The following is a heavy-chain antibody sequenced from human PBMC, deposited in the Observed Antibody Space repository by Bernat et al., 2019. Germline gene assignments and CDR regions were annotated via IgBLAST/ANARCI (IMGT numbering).Heavy chain of an antibody. CDR1: GFTFSSYA. D-gene: IGHD3-3*01. V-gene: IGHV3-23*01. J-gene: IGHJ6*02. CDR3: AKGSYDFWSGYYYSYYYGMDV. CDR2: ISGSGGST. Sequence: EVQLLESGGGLVQPGGSLRLSCAASGFTFSSYAMSWVRQAPGKGLEWVSAISGSGGSTYYADSVKGRFTISRDNSKNTLYLQMNSLRAEDTAVYYCAKGSYDFWSGYYYSYYYGMDVWGQGTTVTASS.